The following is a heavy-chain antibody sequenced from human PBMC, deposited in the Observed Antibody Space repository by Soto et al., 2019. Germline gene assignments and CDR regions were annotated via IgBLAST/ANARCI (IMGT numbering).Heavy chain of an antibody. Sequence: SETLSLTCTVSGDSISNYFWSWIRQPPGKGLEWIGYISYRGGTFYSPYLKSRLSISVDTSKGQVSLNLNSVTPADTAIYYCARGVAVGGKRFDPWGQGTLVTVSS. D-gene: IGHD6-19*01. CDR2: ISYRGGT. V-gene: IGHV4-59*01. CDR1: GDSISNYF. CDR3: ARGVAVGGKRFDP. J-gene: IGHJ5*02.